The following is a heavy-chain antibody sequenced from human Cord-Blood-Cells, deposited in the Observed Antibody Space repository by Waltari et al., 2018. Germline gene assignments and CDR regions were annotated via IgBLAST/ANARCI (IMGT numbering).Heavy chain of an antibody. CDR3: ARGKDDILTGNAFDI. V-gene: IGHV4-34*01. Sequence: QVQLQQWGAGLLKPSETLSLTCAVYGGSFSGYYWIWILQPPGKGLEWIGEINHSGSTNYNPSLKSRVTISVDTSKNQFSLKLSSVTAADTAVYYCARGKDDILTGNAFDIWGQGTMVTDSS. J-gene: IGHJ3*02. CDR2: INHSGST. D-gene: IGHD3-9*01. CDR1: GGSFSGYY.